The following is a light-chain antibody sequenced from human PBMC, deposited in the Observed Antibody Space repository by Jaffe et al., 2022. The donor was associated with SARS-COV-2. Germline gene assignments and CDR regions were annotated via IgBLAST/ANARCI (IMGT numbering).Light chain of an antibody. CDR2: DVN. Sequence: QSALTQPASVSGSPGQSITISCTGTSSDIGAYNYVSWYQQHPGKAPKLMIYDVNSRPSGVSDRFSGSKSANTASLTISGLQAEDEADYYCNSYTRSDTLVFGGGTKLTVL. CDR1: SSDIGAYNY. CDR3: NSYTRSDTLV. V-gene: IGLV2-14*01. J-gene: IGLJ3*02.